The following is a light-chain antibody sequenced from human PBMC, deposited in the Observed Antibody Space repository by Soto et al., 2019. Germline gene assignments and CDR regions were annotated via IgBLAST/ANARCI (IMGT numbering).Light chain of an antibody. V-gene: IGLV2-8*01. J-gene: IGLJ1*01. CDR3: SSYAGGNNLG. CDR1: SSEVGGYNY. CDR2: EVS. Sequence: QSALTQPPSASGSPGQSVTISCTGTSSEVGGYNYVSWYQQHPGKAPKLMIYEVSKRPSGVPDRFSGSKSGNTASLTVSGLQTEDEADYYCSSYAGGNNLGFGTGTKVTVL.